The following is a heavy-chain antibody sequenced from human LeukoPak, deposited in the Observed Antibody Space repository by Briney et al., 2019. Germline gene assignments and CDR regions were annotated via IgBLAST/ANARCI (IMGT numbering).Heavy chain of an antibody. V-gene: IGHV3-30*03. CDR2: ISYDGSNN. CDR1: GFTFSRFG. J-gene: IGHJ4*02. D-gene: IGHD4-23*01. CDR3: ARNRGGNEFDY. Sequence: GGSLRLSCTASGFTFSRFGMHWVRQAPGKGLEWMAAISYDGSNNYYTNSVKGRFTVSRDNSKNTLYLQMNSLRGEDTAVYYCARNRGGNEFDYWGQGTLVTVPS.